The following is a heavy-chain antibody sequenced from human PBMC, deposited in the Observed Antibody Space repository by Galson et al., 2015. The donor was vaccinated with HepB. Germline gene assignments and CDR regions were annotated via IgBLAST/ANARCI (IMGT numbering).Heavy chain of an antibody. J-gene: IGHJ4*02. CDR2: INPNSGGT. V-gene: IGHV1-2*02. CDR3: AREGLGYSLCDY. CDR1: GYTFTGYY. Sequence: SCKASGYTFTGYYMHWVRQAPGQGLEWMGWINPNSGGTNYAQKFQGRVTMTRGTSISTAYMELSRLRSDDTAVYYCAREGLGYSLCDYWGQGTLVTVSS. D-gene: IGHD3-9*01.